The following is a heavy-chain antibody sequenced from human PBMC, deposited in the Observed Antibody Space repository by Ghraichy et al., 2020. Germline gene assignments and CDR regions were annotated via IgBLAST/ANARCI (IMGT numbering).Heavy chain of an antibody. CDR1: GGSISGSSYY. V-gene: IGHV4-39*01. CDR3: ARHVEGWVGAIDY. Sequence: SQTLSLTCTVSGGSISGSSYYWGWIRQPPGKGLEWIGTIYNRGKTYYNPSLTSRVTISVDTSKTQFSLKLSSVTAADTAVYYCARHVEGWVGAIDYWGQGTLVTVSS. J-gene: IGHJ4*02. CDR2: IYNRGKT. D-gene: IGHD3-10*01.